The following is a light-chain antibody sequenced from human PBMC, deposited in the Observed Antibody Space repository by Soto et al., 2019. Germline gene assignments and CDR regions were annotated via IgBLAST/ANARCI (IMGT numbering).Light chain of an antibody. Sequence: QSVLTQSPSASASLGASVKLTCTLSSGHSSYAIAWHQQQPEKGPRYLMKLNSDGSHSKGDGIPDRFSGSSSGAERYLTISGRQSVDEADDYCQTWGTGIRVFGGGSKVTVL. CDR1: SGHSSYA. J-gene: IGLJ3*02. V-gene: IGLV4-69*01. CDR3: QTWGTGIRV. CDR2: LNSDGSH.